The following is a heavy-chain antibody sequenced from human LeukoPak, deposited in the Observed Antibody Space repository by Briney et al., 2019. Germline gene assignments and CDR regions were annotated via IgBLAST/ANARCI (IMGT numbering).Heavy chain of an antibody. V-gene: IGHV4-31*03. CDR3: ARVDTAMAVPFDY. Sequence: SETLSLTCTVSGGSISSGGYYWSWIRQHPGKGLEWIGYIYYSGSTYYNPSLKSRVTISVDTSKNQFSLKLSSVTAADTAVYYSARVDTAMAVPFDYWGQGTLVTVSS. D-gene: IGHD5-18*01. J-gene: IGHJ4*02. CDR1: GGSISSGGYY. CDR2: IYYSGST.